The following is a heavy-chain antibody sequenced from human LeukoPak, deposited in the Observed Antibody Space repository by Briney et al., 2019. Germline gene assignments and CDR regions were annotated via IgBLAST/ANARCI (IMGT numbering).Heavy chain of an antibody. CDR3: ARAGSYDFWSGLETYYFDY. J-gene: IGHJ4*02. CDR2: IYYSGST. Sequence: SETLSLTCTVSGVSISSSSYYWGWIRQPPGKGLEWIGSIYYSGSTYYNPSLKSRVTISVDTSKNQFSLKLSSVTAADTAVYYCARAGSYDFWSGLETYYFDYWDQGTLVTVSS. D-gene: IGHD3-3*01. CDR1: GVSISSSSYY. V-gene: IGHV4-39*01.